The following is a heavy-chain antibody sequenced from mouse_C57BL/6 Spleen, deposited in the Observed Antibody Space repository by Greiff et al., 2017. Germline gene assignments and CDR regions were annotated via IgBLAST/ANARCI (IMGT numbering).Heavy chain of an antibody. CDR3: ERREAIHWEFAY. V-gene: IGHV5-12*01. CDR1: GFTFSDYY. CDR2: ISNSGGST. D-gene: IGHD4-1*01. J-gene: IGHJ3*01. Sequence: EVKVEESGGGLVQPGGSLKLSCAASGFTFSDYYMYWVRQTPEKRLEWVAYISNSGGSTYYPHTVKGRFTISRDNAKNTLYLQMSRLKSEDTAMYYGERREAIHWEFAYWGQGTLVTVSA.